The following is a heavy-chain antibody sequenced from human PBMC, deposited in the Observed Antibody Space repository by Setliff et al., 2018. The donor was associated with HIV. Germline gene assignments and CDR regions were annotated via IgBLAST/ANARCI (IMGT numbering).Heavy chain of an antibody. D-gene: IGHD6-19*01. Sequence: SETLSLTCTVSGGSISSSSYYWGWIRQPPGKGLEWIGSIYYSGSTYYNPSLKSRVTISVDTSKNQFSLKLSSVTAADTALYYCARRLFGAVAGTYGMDVWGQGTTVTVSS. V-gene: IGHV4-39*01. J-gene: IGHJ6*02. CDR2: IYYSGST. CDR3: ARRLFGAVAGTYGMDV. CDR1: GGSISSSSYY.